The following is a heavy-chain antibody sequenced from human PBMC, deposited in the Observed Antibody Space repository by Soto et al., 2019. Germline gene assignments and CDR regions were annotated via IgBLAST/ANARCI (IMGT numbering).Heavy chain of an antibody. Sequence: GGSLRLSCAASGFSFRNYAMSWVRQAPGKGLERISTLTGSSSNTYYADSVKGRFAISRDNSRNTLYLQMHSLTAKDTAVYYCANGRATYGLLTHDYWGQGTLVTVSS. CDR2: LTGSSSNT. V-gene: IGHV3-23*01. D-gene: IGHD3-9*01. J-gene: IGHJ4*02. CDR1: GFSFRNYA. CDR3: ANGRATYGLLTHDY.